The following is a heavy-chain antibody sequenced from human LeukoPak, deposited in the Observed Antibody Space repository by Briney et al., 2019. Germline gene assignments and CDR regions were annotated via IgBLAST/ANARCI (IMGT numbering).Heavy chain of an antibody. CDR2: IGGSGGST. CDR3: AKGKAVTERNWFDP. V-gene: IGHV3-23*01. Sequence: PGGSLKLSCAASGFTFRSYAMAWVRQAPGKGLEWVSIIGGSGGSTHYADSVKGRFTISTDNSKNTLYLQMNSLRAEDTAVYCCAKGKAVTERNWFDPWGQGTLVTVSS. D-gene: IGHD6-19*01. CDR1: GFTFRSYA. J-gene: IGHJ5*02.